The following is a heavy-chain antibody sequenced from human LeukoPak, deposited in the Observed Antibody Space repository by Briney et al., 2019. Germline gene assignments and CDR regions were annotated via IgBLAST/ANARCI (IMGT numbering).Heavy chain of an antibody. D-gene: IGHD2-15*01. V-gene: IGHV3-30*18. CDR3: AKDCSGGSCYSGFDY. J-gene: IGHJ4*02. Sequence: GGSLRLSCAASGFTFSSYGMHWVRQAPGKGLEWVAVISYDGSNKYYADSVKGRFTISRDNSKNSLYLQMNSLRAEDTALYYCAKDCSGGSCYSGFDYWGQGTLVTVSS. CDR2: ISYDGSNK. CDR1: GFTFSSYG.